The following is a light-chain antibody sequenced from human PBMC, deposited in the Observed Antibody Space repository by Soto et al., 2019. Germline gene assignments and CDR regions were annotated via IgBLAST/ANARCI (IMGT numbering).Light chain of an antibody. CDR2: GDT. V-gene: IGLV1-40*01. CDR3: QSYDNSLSGPV. CDR1: SSNIGAGYD. Sequence: QPVLTQPPSVSGAPGQRVTISCTGSSSNIGAGYDAHWYQQLPGKAPKLLIYGDTNRPSGVPDRFSGSKSGTSASLAITGLQPEDEADYYCQSYDNSLSGPVFGPGTKVTVL. J-gene: IGLJ1*01.